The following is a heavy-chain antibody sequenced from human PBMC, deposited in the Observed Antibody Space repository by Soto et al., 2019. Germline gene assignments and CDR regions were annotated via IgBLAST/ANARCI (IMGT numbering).Heavy chain of an antibody. CDR3: ARVWRGDYPDY. V-gene: IGHV4-61*01. Sequence: QVQLQESGPGLVKPSETLSLTCTVSGGSVSSGSYYWSWIRQPPGKGLEWIGYIYYSGSTNYNPSLKSRVTISVDTSKNQFSLKLSSVTAADTAVYYCARVWRGDYPDYWGQGTLVTVSS. CDR2: IYYSGST. CDR1: GGSVSSGSYY. J-gene: IGHJ4*02. D-gene: IGHD4-17*01.